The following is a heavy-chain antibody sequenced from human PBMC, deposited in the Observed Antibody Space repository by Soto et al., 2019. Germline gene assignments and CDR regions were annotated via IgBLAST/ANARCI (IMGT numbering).Heavy chain of an antibody. Sequence: EVQLVESGGGLIQPGGSLRLSCAASGFTVSTNYMSLVRQAPGKGLEWVSVIYSGDSTYYADSVKGRFTISRDNSKNTLYLQRNRLRAEDTAVYYCARRGWRAGYLDYWGQGTLVTVSS. CDR2: IYSGDST. J-gene: IGHJ4*02. V-gene: IGHV3-53*01. D-gene: IGHD6-19*01. CDR3: ARRGWRAGYLDY. CDR1: GFTVSTNY.